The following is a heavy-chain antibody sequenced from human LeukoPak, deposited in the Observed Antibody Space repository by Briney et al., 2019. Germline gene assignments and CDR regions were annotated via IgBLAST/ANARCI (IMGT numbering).Heavy chain of an antibody. D-gene: IGHD1-26*01. CDR2: ISTASSSI. J-gene: IGHJ4*02. Sequence: GGSLRLSCAASGFTFNTYSMNWVRQVPGKGLEWVSYISTASSSIYYADSVKGRFTISRDNAKNTLYLQMNSLRAEDTAVYYCAKEVGATGIAEWGQGTLVTVSS. CDR1: GFTFNTYS. V-gene: IGHV3-48*01. CDR3: AKEVGATGIAE.